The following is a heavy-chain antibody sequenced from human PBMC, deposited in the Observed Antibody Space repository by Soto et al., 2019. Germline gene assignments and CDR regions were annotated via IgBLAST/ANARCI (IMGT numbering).Heavy chain of an antibody. CDR1: GFTFGSHA. J-gene: IGHJ4*02. CDR2: IGGSGGSA. CDR3: AKEPYSDFWSAYYYFDY. V-gene: IGHV3-23*01. D-gene: IGHD3-3*01. Sequence: EVQLLESGGGLVQPGGSLRLSCAASGFTFGSHAMIWVRQAPGKGLEWVSAIGGSGGSAYYADSVKGRFTISRDNSINTLYLQMNSLRAEDTALYYCAKEPYSDFWSAYYYFDYWGQGTLVTVSS.